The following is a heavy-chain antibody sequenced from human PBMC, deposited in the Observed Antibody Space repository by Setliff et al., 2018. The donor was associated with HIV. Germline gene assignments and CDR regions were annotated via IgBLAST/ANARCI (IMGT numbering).Heavy chain of an antibody. CDR3: ARAPRTSGVVGYYYYYGMDV. V-gene: IGHV4-39*07. J-gene: IGHJ6*04. CDR2: VYYSGST. CDR1: GGSITSNTHY. Sequence: PSETLSLTCTVSGGSITSNTHYWGWIRQPPGKGLEWIGIVYYSGSTNYNPSLKSRVTLSVDTSKNQFSLKLNSVTAADTAVYYCARAPRTSGVVGYYYYYGMDVWGKGTTVTVSS. D-gene: IGHD2-21*01.